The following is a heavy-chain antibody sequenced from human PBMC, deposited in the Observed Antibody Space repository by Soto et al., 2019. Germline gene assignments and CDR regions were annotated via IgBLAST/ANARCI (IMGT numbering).Heavy chain of an antibody. Sequence: SETLSLTCTVSGGSISSYSWSWIRQPPGQGLEWIGYIYDSGSTQYNPSLKSRATISVDTSKNQFSLKLSSVTAADTAVYYCARLTTVTADFDYWGQGTLVTVSS. CDR1: GGSISSYS. J-gene: IGHJ4*02. D-gene: IGHD4-17*01. CDR2: IYDSGST. V-gene: IGHV4-59*08. CDR3: ARLTTVTADFDY.